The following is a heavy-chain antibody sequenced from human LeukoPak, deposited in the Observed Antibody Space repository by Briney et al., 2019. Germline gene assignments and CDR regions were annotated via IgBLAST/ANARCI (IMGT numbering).Heavy chain of an antibody. D-gene: IGHD2-21*01. CDR2: ISSTGTTI. J-gene: IGHJ4*02. CDR1: GFTFTSYE. V-gene: IGHV3-48*03. Sequence: GGSLRLSCAASGFTFTSYEMNWVRQAPGKGLEWVSYISSTGTTISYADSVKGRFTISRDNAKTSLYLQMSSLRAEDTAVYYCARALHSTYYYFDYWGQGTPVTASS. CDR3: ARALHSTYYYFDY.